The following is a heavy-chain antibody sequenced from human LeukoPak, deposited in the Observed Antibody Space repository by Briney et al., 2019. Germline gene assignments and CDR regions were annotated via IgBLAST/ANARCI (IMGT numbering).Heavy chain of an antibody. CDR1: GGSISSGGYY. D-gene: IGHD3-22*01. CDR2: IYHSGST. Sequence: SETLSLTCTVSGGSISSGGYYWSWIRQPPGKGLEWIGYIYHSGSTYYNPSLKSRVTISVDRSKNQFSLKLSSVTAADTAVYYCARLRGYYENNAPRGYFDYWGQGTLVTVSS. CDR3: ARLRGYYENNAPRGYFDY. J-gene: IGHJ4*02. V-gene: IGHV4-30-2*01.